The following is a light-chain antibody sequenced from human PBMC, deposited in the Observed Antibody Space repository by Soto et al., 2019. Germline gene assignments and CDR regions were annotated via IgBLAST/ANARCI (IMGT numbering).Light chain of an antibody. CDR2: AAS. Sequence: DIQLTQSPSFLSASVGDRVTITCRASQGISSYLAWYQQKPGKAPQLLIYAASTLQSGVPSRFSGSGSGTEFTLTISSLQPEDFATYHCQQLYTFPLTFGGGTKVEI. CDR1: QGISSY. J-gene: IGKJ4*01. V-gene: IGKV1-9*01. CDR3: QQLYTFPLT.